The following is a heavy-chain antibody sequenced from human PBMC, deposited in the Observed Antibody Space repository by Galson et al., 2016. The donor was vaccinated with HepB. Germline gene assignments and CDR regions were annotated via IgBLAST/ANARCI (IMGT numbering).Heavy chain of an antibody. J-gene: IGHJ3*02. D-gene: IGHD3-9*01. CDR3: ARDSGYYDILTGRRVDDAFDI. V-gene: IGHV3-23*01. Sequence: SLRLSCAASGFTFSNYAMSWVRQAPGKGLEWVSAISGSGGSTYYADSVKGRFTISRDNSKNTLYLQMNSLRAEDTAVYYCARDSGYYDILTGRRVDDAFDIWGQGTMVTVSS. CDR2: ISGSGGST. CDR1: GFTFSNYA.